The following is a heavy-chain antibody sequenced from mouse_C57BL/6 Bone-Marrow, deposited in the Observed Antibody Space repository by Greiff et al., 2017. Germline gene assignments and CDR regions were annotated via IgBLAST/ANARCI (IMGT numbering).Heavy chain of an antibody. V-gene: IGHV1-55*01. CDR1: GYTFTSYW. CDR2: IYPGSGST. D-gene: IGHD1-1*01. J-gene: IGHJ2*01. Sequence: QVQLQQPGAELVKPGASVKMSCKASGYTFTSYWITWVKQRPGQGLEWIGDIYPGSGSTNYNEKFKSKATLAVDTSSSTAYMQLSSLTSEDSADYYCARGTTVVATDYWGQGTTLTVSS. CDR3: ARGTTVVATDY.